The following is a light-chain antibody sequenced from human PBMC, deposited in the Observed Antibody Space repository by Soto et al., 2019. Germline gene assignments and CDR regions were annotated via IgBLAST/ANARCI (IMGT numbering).Light chain of an antibody. CDR1: TSNIGTNT. J-gene: IGLJ2*01. V-gene: IGLV1-44*01. CDR2: SND. CDR3: APWDESPNGV. Sequence: QSVLTQSPSASGTPGQRVSISCSGSTSNIGTNTVSWYQHVPGTAPKLLIYSNDQRPSAVPCRFSGSKSGTSASLAISGPLSEDEADYYCAPWDESPNGVFGGGTKLTVL.